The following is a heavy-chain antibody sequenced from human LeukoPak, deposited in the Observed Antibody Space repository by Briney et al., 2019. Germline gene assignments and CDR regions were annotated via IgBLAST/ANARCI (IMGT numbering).Heavy chain of an antibody. CDR3: ARGGREGYNSFAY. D-gene: IGHD5-24*01. Sequence: SETLSLTCTVSGGSISTYYWSWIRQPPGKGLEWIGNIHDSGTTSYNPSLKSRVTISVDMSENQLSLRLTSVSAADTAIYYCARGGREGYNSFAYWGQGTLVTVSS. J-gene: IGHJ4*02. V-gene: IGHV4-59*01. CDR2: IHDSGTT. CDR1: GGSISTYY.